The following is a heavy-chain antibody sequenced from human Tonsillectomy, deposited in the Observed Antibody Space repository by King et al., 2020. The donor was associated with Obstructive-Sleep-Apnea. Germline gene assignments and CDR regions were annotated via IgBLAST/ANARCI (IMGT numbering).Heavy chain of an antibody. CDR1: GGSISTYY. CDR3: AATLPYCGGDCYSIDF. J-gene: IGHJ4*02. CDR2: ISQSGST. D-gene: IGHD2-21*02. V-gene: IGHV4-59*01. Sequence: QVQLQESGPGLVKPSETLSLTCTVSGGSISTYYWSWIRQPPGKGLEWIGYISQSGSTNYITSLQSRVTMSVDTTTNHFYLKLSSVTAADTAVYFCAATLPYCGGDCYSIDFWGQGTLVAVSS.